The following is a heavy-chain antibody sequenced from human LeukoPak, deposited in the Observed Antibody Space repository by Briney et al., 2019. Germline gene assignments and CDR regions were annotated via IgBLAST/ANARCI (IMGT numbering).Heavy chain of an antibody. CDR2: ISAYNGNT. Sequence: GASVKVSCKASGYTFTSYGISWVRQAPGQGLEWMGWISAYNGNTNYAQKLQGRVTMTTDTSTSTAYMELRSLRSDDTAVYYCARVSLYSWSDPYYYGMDVWGQGTTVTVSS. J-gene: IGHJ6*02. V-gene: IGHV1-18*01. CDR1: GYTFTSYG. CDR3: ARVSLYSWSDPYYYGMDV. D-gene: IGHD1-1*01.